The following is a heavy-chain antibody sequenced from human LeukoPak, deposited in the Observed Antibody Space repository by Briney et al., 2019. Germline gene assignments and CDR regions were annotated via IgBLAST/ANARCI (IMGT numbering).Heavy chain of an antibody. Sequence: ASVKVSCKASGYTFTSYGISWVRQAPGQGLEWMGWISAYNGNTNYAQKLQGRVTMTTDTSTSTAYMELRSLRSDDTAVYHCARDDLLLWFGELPFDPWGQGTLVTVSS. J-gene: IGHJ5*02. CDR2: ISAYNGNT. CDR3: ARDDLLLWFGELPFDP. CDR1: GYTFTSYG. V-gene: IGHV1-18*01. D-gene: IGHD3-10*01.